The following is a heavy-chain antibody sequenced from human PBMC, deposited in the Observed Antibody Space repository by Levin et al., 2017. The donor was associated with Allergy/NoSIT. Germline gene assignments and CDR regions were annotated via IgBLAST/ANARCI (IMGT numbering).Heavy chain of an antibody. D-gene: IGHD1-7*01. V-gene: IGHV1-8*01. CDR1: GYTLSTYD. J-gene: IGHJ4*02. Sequence: AASVKVSCKAFGYTLSTYDITWVRQVAGQGLEWMGWMTSNGDTAYAQKFQGRVTMTRDTSISTAYMELTNLKSEDTAVYYCARANGWLELGNCWGQGTVVTVSS. CDR2: MTSNGDT. CDR3: ARANGWLELGNC.